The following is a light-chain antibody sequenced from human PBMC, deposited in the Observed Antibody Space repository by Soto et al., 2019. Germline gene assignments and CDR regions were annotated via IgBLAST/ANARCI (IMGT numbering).Light chain of an antibody. CDR3: CSYAGSSTSWV. J-gene: IGLJ3*02. CDR1: SSDVGSYNL. V-gene: IGLV2-23*02. Sequence: QSALTQPASVPGSPGQSITISCTGTSSDVGSYNLVSWYQQHPGKAPKLMIYEVSKRPSGVSNRFSGSKSGNTASLTISGLQAEDEADYYCCSYAGSSTSWVFGGGTQLTVL. CDR2: EVS.